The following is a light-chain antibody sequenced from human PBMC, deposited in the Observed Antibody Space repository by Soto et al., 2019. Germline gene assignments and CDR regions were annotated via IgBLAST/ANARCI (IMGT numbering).Light chain of an antibody. J-gene: IGKJ5*01. CDR2: GAS. Sequence: DILMTQSPDSLSVSRGEPATLSCRASQSINTVLDWYQQKPGQAPRLLLYGASTRATGISTRFSGGGSGTEFTRTISGLQSEDAAVYYCQQYKCWPPITFGQGTRLEI. V-gene: IGKV3-15*01. CDR3: QQYKCWPPIT. CDR1: QSINTV.